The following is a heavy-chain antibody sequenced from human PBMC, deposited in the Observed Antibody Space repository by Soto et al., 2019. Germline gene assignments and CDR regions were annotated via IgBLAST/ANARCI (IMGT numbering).Heavy chain of an antibody. CDR2: IYYSGST. Sequence: QLQLQESGPGLVKPSETLSLTCTVSGGSISSSSYYWGWIRQPPGKGLEWIGSIYYSGSTYYNPSLKGRVTISVDTSKNQFSLKLSSVTAADTAVYYCARGGRSGWYGADYWGQGTLVTVSS. J-gene: IGHJ4*02. CDR1: GGSISSSSYY. D-gene: IGHD6-19*01. V-gene: IGHV4-39*01. CDR3: ARGGRSGWYGADY.